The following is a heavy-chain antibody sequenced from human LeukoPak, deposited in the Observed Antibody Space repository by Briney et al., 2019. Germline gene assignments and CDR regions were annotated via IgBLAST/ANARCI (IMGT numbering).Heavy chain of an antibody. Sequence: GGSLRLSCAASGFTFSSYGMHWVRRAPGKGLEWVAVIWYDGSNKYYADSVKGRFTISRDNSKNTLYLQMNSLRAEDTAVYYCARDPPYYYYYGMDVWGQGTTVTVSS. CDR1: GFTFSSYG. J-gene: IGHJ6*02. V-gene: IGHV3-33*01. CDR3: ARDPPYYYYYGMDV. CDR2: IWYDGSNK.